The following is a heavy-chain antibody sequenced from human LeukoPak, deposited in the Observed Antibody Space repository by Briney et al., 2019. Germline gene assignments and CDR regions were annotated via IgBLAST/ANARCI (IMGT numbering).Heavy chain of an antibody. D-gene: IGHD2-15*01. CDR3: ARGSRAAPRKYYFDY. V-gene: IGHV4-34*01. CDR1: GGSFSGYY. J-gene: IGHJ4*02. CDR2: INHSGST. Sequence: SETLSLTCAVYGGSFSGYYWSWIRQPPGKGLEWIGEINHSGSTNYNPSLKSRVTISVDTSKNQFSLKLSSVTAADTAVYYCARGSRAAPRKYYFDYWGQGTLVTVSS.